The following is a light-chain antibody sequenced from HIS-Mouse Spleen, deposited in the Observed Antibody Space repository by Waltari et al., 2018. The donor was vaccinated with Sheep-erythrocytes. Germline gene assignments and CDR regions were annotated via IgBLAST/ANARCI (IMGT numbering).Light chain of an antibody. CDR1: SIDVGGYTY. CDR2: DVS. J-gene: IGLJ1*01. CDR3: CSYAGSYNHV. Sequence: QSALTQPRSVSGSPGQSVTISCTGTSIDVGGYTYVSWYQQHPGKAPKLMIYDVSKRPSGVPDRFSGAKSGNTASLTSSGLQAEDEADYYCCSYAGSYNHVFATGTKVTVL. V-gene: IGLV2-11*01.